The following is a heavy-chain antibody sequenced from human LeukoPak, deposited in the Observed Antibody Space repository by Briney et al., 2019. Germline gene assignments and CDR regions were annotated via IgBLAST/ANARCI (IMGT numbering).Heavy chain of an antibody. J-gene: IGHJ6*02. CDR2: ISSDGSNK. Sequence: GGSLRLSCVASGFTFSNYGMHWVRQAPGKGLEWVAVISSDGSNKDYADSVKGRITISRDNAKNSLYLQMNSLRTEDTAVYYCARESGNYGSGRHYYYYGMDVWGQGTTVTVSS. CDR1: GFTFSNYG. CDR3: ARESGNYGSGRHYYYYGMDV. V-gene: IGHV3-30*03. D-gene: IGHD3-10*01.